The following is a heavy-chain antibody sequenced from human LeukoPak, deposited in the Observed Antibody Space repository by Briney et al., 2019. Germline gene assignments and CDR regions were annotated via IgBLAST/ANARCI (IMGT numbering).Heavy chain of an antibody. CDR3: ARAGANFKTSPFDY. D-gene: IGHD4/OR15-4a*01. J-gene: IGHJ4*02. CDR1: GFTFSSYS. V-gene: IGHV3-21*01. CDR2: ISSSSSYI. Sequence: GGSLRLSCAASGFTFSSYSMNWVRQAPGKGLKWVSSISSSSSYIYYADSVKGRFTISRDNAKNSLYLQMNSLRAEDTAVYYCARAGANFKTSPFDYWGQGTLVTVSS.